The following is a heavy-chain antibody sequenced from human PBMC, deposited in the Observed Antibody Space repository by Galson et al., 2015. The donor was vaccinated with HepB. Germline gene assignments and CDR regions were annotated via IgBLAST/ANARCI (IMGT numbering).Heavy chain of an antibody. CDR2: INPSGGST. CDR1: GYTFTNYY. J-gene: IGHJ4*02. D-gene: IGHD3-10*01. V-gene: IGHV1-46*01. Sequence: SVKVSCKASGYTFTNYYMRWVRQAPGQGLEWMGIINPSGGSTNYPQNFQGRVTMTRDTSTSTVYMEVSSLRSEDTAMYYCARAGNSNRGSNYFDYWGQGTLVTVSS. CDR3: ARAGNSNRGSNYFDY.